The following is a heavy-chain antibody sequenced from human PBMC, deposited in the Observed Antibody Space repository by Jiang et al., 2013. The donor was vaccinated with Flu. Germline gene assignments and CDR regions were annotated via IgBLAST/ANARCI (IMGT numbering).Heavy chain of an antibody. CDR1: GGSISSYY. J-gene: IGHJ4*02. CDR3: ARSSAYCSGGSCYR. Sequence: LLKPSETLSLTCTVSGGSISSYYWSWIRQPPGKGLEWIGYIYYSGSTNYNPSLKSRVTISVDTSKNQFSLKLSSVTAADTAVYYCARSSAYCSGGSCYRWGQGTLVTVSS. D-gene: IGHD2-15*01. V-gene: IGHV4-59*08. CDR2: IYYSGST.